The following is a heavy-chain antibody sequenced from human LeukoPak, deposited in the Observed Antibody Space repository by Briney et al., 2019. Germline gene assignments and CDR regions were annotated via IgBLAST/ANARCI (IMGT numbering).Heavy chain of an antibody. Sequence: ASVKVSCKASGYTFITYDINWVRQATGQGLEWMGWMNPNSGNTGYAQKFQGRVTMTRNTSLSTAYMELNSLRSEDTAVYYCARRTMWDASGWRSPDLWGQGTLVTVSS. D-gene: IGHD6-19*01. CDR1: GYTFITYD. J-gene: IGHJ5*02. CDR3: ARRTMWDASGWRSPDL. CDR2: MNPNSGNT. V-gene: IGHV1-8*01.